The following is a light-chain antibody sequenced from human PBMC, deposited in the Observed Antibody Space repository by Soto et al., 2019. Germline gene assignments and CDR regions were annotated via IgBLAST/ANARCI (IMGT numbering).Light chain of an antibody. J-gene: IGLJ1*01. CDR3: SSYTSSSTPYV. Sequence: QSALTQPASVSGSPGQSITISCTATSSDVGSYNHVSWYQHHPGKAPKLMIYAVSNRPSGVSNRVSGSKSGNTASLTISGLQAEDEADYYCSSYTSSSTPYVFGTGTKLTVL. CDR2: AVS. CDR1: SSDVGSYNH. V-gene: IGLV2-14*01.